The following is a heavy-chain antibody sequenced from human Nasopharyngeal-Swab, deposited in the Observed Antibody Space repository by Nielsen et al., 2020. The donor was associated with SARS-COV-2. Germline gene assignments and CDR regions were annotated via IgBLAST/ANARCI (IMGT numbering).Heavy chain of an antibody. J-gene: IGHJ4*02. D-gene: IGHD6-19*01. CDR1: GFTFSSYS. CDR3: ARDGGQWLNPVYYFDY. Sequence: GESLKISCAASGFTFSSYSMSWVRQAPGKGLEWVSSINSSSSYKYYADAVKGRFTISRDNAKNSLYLQMNSRRAEETAVYYCARDGGQWLNPVYYFDYWGQGTLVTVSS. CDR2: INSSSSYK. V-gene: IGHV3-21*01.